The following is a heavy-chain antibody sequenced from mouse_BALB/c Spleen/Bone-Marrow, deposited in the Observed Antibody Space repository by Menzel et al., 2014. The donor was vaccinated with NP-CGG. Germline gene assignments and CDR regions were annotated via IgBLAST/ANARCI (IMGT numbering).Heavy chain of an antibody. J-gene: IGHJ4*01. V-gene: IGHV1-14*01. CDR2: INPYNDGT. D-gene: IGHD2-4*01. CDR3: TRGVSYENAAGAIDT. CDR1: GYTFTSYV. Sequence: VQLKESGPELVKPGASVKMSCKASGYTFTSYVMHWVKQKPGQGLEWIGYINPYNDGTKYNEKFKGKATLTSDKSSSTAYIELSGVTPENSAVYFCTRGVSYENAAGAIDTWGEGSSDTASS.